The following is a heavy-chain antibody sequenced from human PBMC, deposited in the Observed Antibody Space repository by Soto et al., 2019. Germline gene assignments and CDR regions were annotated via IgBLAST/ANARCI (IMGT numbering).Heavy chain of an antibody. CDR2: IVVGSGNT. D-gene: IGHD6-19*01. V-gene: IGHV1-58*02. J-gene: IGHJ4*02. CDR3: AAGVEAVAGTQDY. Sequence: GASVKVPCKASGFTFTSSAMQWVRQARGQRLEWIGWIVVGSGNTNYAQKFQERVTITRDMSTSTAYMELSSLRSEDTAVYYCAAGVEAVAGTQDYWGQGTLVTVPQ. CDR1: GFTFTSSA.